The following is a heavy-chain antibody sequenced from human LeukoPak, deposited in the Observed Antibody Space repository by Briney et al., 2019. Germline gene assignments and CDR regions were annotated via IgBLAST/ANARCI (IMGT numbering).Heavy chain of an antibody. D-gene: IGHD6-19*01. Sequence: GGSLRLSCAASGFTFSSYGMHWVRQAPGKGLEWVAFIRYDGSNKYYADSVKGRFNISRDNSKNTLYLQMNSLRPEDTAVYYCASPRGGWYYFDYWGQGTLVTVSS. J-gene: IGHJ4*02. CDR3: ASPRGGWYYFDY. V-gene: IGHV3-30*02. CDR2: IRYDGSNK. CDR1: GFTFSSYG.